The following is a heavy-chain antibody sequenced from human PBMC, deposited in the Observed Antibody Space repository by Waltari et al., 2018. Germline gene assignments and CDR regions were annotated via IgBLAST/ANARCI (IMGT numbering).Heavy chain of an antibody. CDR2: SIPILGIA. CDR1: GGTFSSYT. Sequence: QVPLVQSGAAVKKPGSSVKVSCKASGGTFSSYTIRWERQTPGQGLEWMGRSIPILGIANSAQQYQVRVTITADKSTSTAYIELSSLRPEDTAVYYCSRAAPYYDSSGAEVSPWGQGTLVTVSS. V-gene: IGHV1-69*02. D-gene: IGHD3-22*01. J-gene: IGHJ5*02. CDR3: SRAAPYYDSSGAEVSP.